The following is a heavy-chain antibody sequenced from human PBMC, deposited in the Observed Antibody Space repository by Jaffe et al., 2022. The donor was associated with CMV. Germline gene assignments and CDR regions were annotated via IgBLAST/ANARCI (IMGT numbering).Heavy chain of an antibody. D-gene: IGHD3-3*01. CDR2: IYYSGST. CDR3: ARQLGDFWSGRTTNWFDP. J-gene: IGHJ5*02. V-gene: IGHV4-39*01. Sequence: QLQLQESGPGLVKPSETLSLTCTVSGGSISSSSYYWGWIRQPPGKGLEWIGSIYYSGSTYYNPSLKSRVTISVDTSKNQFSLKLSSVTAADTAVYYCARQLGDFWSGRTTNWFDPWGQGTLVTVSS. CDR1: GGSISSSSYY.